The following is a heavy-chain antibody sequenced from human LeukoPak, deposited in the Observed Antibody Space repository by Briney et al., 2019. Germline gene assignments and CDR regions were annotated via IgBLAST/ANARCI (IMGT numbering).Heavy chain of an antibody. Sequence: ASVKVSCKASGGTFSSYAISWVRQAPGQGLEWMGRIIPILGIANYAQKFQGRVTITADKSTSTAYMELSSLRSEDTAVYYCARDLTTVVTRGVFDPWGREPWSPSPQ. CDR1: GGTFSSYA. CDR3: ARDLTTVVTRGVFDP. CDR2: IIPILGIA. V-gene: IGHV1-69*04. J-gene: IGHJ5*02. D-gene: IGHD4-23*01.